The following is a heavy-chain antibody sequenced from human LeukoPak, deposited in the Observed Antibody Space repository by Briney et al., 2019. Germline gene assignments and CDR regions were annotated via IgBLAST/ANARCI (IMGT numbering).Heavy chain of an antibody. Sequence: GGSLRLSCAASGFTFSDYYMSWIRQAPGKGLEWVSYICSSGSTIYYADSVKGRFTISRDNAKNSLYLQMNSLRAEDTAVYYCARLDRGYYDFWSGYYPHYYYGMDVWGQGTTVTVSS. J-gene: IGHJ6*02. V-gene: IGHV3-11*01. D-gene: IGHD3-3*01. CDR3: ARLDRGYYDFWSGYYPHYYYGMDV. CDR1: GFTFSDYY. CDR2: ICSSGSTI.